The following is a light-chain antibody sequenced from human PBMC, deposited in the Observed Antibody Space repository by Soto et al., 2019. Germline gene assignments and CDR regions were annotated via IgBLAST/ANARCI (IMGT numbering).Light chain of an antibody. Sequence: QSVLTQPPSASGTTGQRVTISCSGSSSNIGSNTVNWYQQLPGTAPKLVIYSNNQRPSGVPDRFSGSKSGTSASLAISGLQSEDEADYYCVAWDDSLNGYVVFGGGTKLTVL. CDR1: SSNIGSNT. V-gene: IGLV1-44*01. J-gene: IGLJ2*01. CDR2: SNN. CDR3: VAWDDSLNGYVV.